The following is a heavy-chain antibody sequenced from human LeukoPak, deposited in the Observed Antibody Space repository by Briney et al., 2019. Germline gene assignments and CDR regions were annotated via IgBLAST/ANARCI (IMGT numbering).Heavy chain of an antibody. D-gene: IGHD2-21*01. CDR3: AREGSTLVIHAFDI. V-gene: IGHV3-30*02. Sequence: GGSLRLSCAASGFNFRTSGMHWVRQAPGKGLEWVAFIQYDGSQKYYADSVKGRFTISRDNPRNTVSLQMNSLRTEDTAIYFCAREGSTLVIHAFDIWGQGTMATVSS. J-gene: IGHJ3*02. CDR2: IQYDGSQK. CDR1: GFNFRTSG.